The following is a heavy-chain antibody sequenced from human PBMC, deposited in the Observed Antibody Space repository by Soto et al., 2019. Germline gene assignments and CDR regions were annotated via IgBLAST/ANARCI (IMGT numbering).Heavy chain of an antibody. Sequence: QPGGSLRLSCAASGFTFSSYAMHWVRQAPGKGLEWVSAISGSGGSTYYADYVKGRFTISRDNSKNTLYLQMNSLRAEDTAVYYGAKERLNPTMVATFDYWGQGTLVTVSS. V-gene: IGHV3-23*01. J-gene: IGHJ4*02. CDR1: GFTFSSYA. CDR3: AKERLNPTMVATFDY. D-gene: IGHD4-17*01. CDR2: ISGSGGST.